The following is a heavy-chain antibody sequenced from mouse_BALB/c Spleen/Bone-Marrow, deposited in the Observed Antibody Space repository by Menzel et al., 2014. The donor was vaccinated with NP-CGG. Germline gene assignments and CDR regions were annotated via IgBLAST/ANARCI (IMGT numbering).Heavy chain of an antibody. Sequence: QVQLKESGPGLVAPSQSLSITCTVSGFSLTSYGVHWVRQPPGKGLEWLGVIWTGGSTYYNSALMSRLSINKDNSKSQVFLKMNSLQTDDTAMYYCVRDQLGPWFPYWGQGTLVTVSA. D-gene: IGHD4-1*02. V-gene: IGHV2-9*02. CDR1: GFSLTSYG. J-gene: IGHJ3*01. CDR2: IWTGGST. CDR3: VRDQLGPWFPY.